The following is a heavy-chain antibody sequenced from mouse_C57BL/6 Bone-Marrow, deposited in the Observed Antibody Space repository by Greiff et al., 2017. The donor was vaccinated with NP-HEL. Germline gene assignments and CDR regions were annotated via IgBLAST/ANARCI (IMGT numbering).Heavy chain of an antibody. Sequence: EVKLMESGGGLVKPGGSLKLSCAASGFTFSDYGMHWVRQAPEKGLEWVAYISSGSSTIYYADTVKGRFTISRDNAKNTLFLQMTSLRSEDTAMYYCARGTTVVEGAFAYWGQGTLVTVSA. CDR3: ARGTTVVEGAFAY. CDR2: ISSGSSTI. J-gene: IGHJ3*01. V-gene: IGHV5-17*01. D-gene: IGHD1-1*01. CDR1: GFTFSDYG.